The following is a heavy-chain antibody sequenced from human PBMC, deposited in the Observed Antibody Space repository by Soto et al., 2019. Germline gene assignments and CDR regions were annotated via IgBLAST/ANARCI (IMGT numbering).Heavy chain of an antibody. CDR2: ISSSSSTI. J-gene: IGHJ6*02. V-gene: IGHV3-48*01. CDR1: GFTFSTYS. Sequence: PGGSLRLSCAASGFTFSTYSMNWVRQAPGKGLEWVSYISSSSSTIFYTDSVKGRFTVSRDNAKNSLYLQMNSLRAEDTAVYYCAKDLVTWEPYYGMDVWGQGTTVTVSS. CDR3: AKDLVTWEPYYGMDV. D-gene: IGHD1-26*01.